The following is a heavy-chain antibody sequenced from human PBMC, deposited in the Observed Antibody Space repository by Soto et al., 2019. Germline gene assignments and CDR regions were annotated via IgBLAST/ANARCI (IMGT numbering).Heavy chain of an antibody. V-gene: IGHV3-21*01. D-gene: IGHD2-21*02. CDR1: GFTFGTYT. J-gene: IGHJ6*02. CDR3: ARVMCGDCSTYYYYSMDV. Sequence: EVQLVESGGGLVKPGGSLRLSCAASGFTFGTYTMDWVRQAPGKGLEWVSSIGTTSSYIYYADSVRGRFTISRDNVRDSLYLQMSSLRAEDTAVYYCARVMCGDCSTYYYYSMDVWGQGTTVTVSS. CDR2: IGTTSSYI.